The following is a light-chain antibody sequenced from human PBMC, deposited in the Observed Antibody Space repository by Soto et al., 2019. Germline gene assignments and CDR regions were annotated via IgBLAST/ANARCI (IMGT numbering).Light chain of an antibody. CDR3: QQYGSSSQ. J-gene: IGKJ1*01. Sequence: EIVLTQSPGTLSLSPGERATLSCRASQSVSSSYLAWYQQKPGQAPRLLIYGASSRATDIPDRFSGSGSGTDFTLTISRLEPEDFAVYYCQQYGSSSQFGQGTKVEIK. V-gene: IGKV3-20*01. CDR1: QSVSSSY. CDR2: GAS.